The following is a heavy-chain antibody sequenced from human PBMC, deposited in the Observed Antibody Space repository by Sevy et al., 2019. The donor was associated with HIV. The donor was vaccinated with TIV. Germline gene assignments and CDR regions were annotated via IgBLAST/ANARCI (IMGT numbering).Heavy chain of an antibody. CDR3: ARGGCTKPHDY. J-gene: IGHJ4*02. Sequence: GGSLRLSCAASGFTFSSYEMNWVRQAPGKGLDCISYISSSGTTTYYEDSVKGRFIISRDNAKNLLYLQMDSLRAEDTALYYCARGGCTKPHDYWGQGTLVTVSS. D-gene: IGHD2-8*01. V-gene: IGHV3-48*03. CDR2: ISSSGTTT. CDR1: GFTFSSYE.